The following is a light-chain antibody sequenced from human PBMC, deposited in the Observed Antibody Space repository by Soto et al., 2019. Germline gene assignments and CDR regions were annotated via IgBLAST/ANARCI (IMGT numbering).Light chain of an antibody. CDR2: EDN. J-gene: IGLJ2*01. CDR3: QSYDSSNQGV. V-gene: IGLV6-57*02. Sequence: NFMLTQPHSVSESPGKTVTISCTGSSGSIASNYVQWYQQRPGSAPTTVIYEDNQRPSGVPDRFSGSIDSSSNSASLTISGLKTEDEADYYCQSYDSSNQGVFGGATKLTVL. CDR1: SGSIASNY.